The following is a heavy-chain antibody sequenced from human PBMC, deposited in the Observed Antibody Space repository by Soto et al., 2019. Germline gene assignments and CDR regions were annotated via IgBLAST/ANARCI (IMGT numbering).Heavy chain of an antibody. CDR1: GFSFSRYA. J-gene: IGHJ4*02. D-gene: IGHD2-21*01. CDR3: AKESVYNDGLWLVAN. CDR2: MTGSGGDI. Sequence: EVQLLESGGGLVQPGGSLRLSCAASGFSFSRYAMMWVRQAPGKGQEWVAGMTGSGGDIRYADSVKGRFTISKDNSKNTLYLKMNSLKAEDTGIYYCAKESVYNDGLWLVANWGQGTLVTVSS. V-gene: IGHV3-23*01.